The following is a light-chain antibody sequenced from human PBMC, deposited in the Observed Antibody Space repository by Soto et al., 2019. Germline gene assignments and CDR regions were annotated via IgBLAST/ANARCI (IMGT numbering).Light chain of an antibody. J-gene: IGKJ1*01. CDR3: QQYNSYLWT. V-gene: IGKV1-5*01. CDR1: QSISSW. Sequence: DIQMTQSPPTLSASVGDRVTITCWASQSISSWLAWYQQKPGKAHKLLIYDAYSLESGVPSRFSGSGSGTEFTLTILSLQPDDFATYYCQQYNSYLWTFGQGTKVDIK. CDR2: DAY.